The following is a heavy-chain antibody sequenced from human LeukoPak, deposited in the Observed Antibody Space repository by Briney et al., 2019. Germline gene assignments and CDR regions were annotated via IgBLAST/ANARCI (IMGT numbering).Heavy chain of an antibody. CDR2: ISYDGSNK. CDR3: AKDRRDGYIYFDY. Sequence: GGSLRLSCAASGFTFSSYEMNWVRQAPGKGLEWVAVISYDGSNKYYADSVKGRFTISRDNSKNTLYLQMNSLRAEDTAVYYCAKDRRDGYIYFDYWGQGTLVTVSS. D-gene: IGHD5-24*01. V-gene: IGHV3-30*18. J-gene: IGHJ4*02. CDR1: GFTFSSYE.